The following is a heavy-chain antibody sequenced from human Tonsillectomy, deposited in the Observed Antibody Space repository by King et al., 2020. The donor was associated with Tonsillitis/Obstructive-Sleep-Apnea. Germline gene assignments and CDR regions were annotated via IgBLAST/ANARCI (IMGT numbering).Heavy chain of an antibody. V-gene: IGHV3-30-3*01. CDR1: GFGFSIYG. J-gene: IGHJ6*02. CDR2: ISYDGSNK. D-gene: IGHD2-15*01. CDR3: ARDPDIVAPKLLVGYYGMDV. Sequence: VQLVESGGGVVQPGRSLRLSCEASGFGFSIYGMHWVRQAPGKGLEWVAVISYDGSNKYYADSVKGRFTISRDNSKNTLYVQMNSLRVDDTAVYYCARDPDIVAPKLLVGYYGMDVWGQGTTVTVSS.